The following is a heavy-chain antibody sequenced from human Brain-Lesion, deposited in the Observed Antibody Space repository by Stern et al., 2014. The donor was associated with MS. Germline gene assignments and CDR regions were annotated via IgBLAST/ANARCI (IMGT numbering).Heavy chain of an antibody. CDR2: ISYDGSDK. CDR3: ARGGAVTTSDYYLDY. Sequence: QLVQSVGGVVQPGRSLRLSCAASGFTFSYHAMHWVRQAPGKGLEWVALISYDGSDKNDADSVKGRFTISRDNSRNTLYLQMNSLRVDDTAVYYCARGGAVTTSDYYLDYWGQGILVTVSS. V-gene: IGHV3-30*01. CDR1: GFTFSYHA. J-gene: IGHJ4*02. D-gene: IGHD4-17*01.